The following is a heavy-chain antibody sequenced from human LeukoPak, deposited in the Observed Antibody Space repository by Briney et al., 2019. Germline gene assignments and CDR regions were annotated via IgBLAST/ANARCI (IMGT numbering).Heavy chain of an antibody. V-gene: IGHV3-21*01. CDR3: ARDSRVGLFDY. Sequence: GGSLRLSCAASGFTFSSYSMNWVRQAPGKGLEGVSSISSSSSYIYYADSVKGRFTISRDNAKNSLYLQMNSLRAEDKAVYYCARDSRVGLFDYWGQGTLVTASS. J-gene: IGHJ4*02. CDR2: ISSSSSYI. D-gene: IGHD2-2*01. CDR1: GFTFSSYS.